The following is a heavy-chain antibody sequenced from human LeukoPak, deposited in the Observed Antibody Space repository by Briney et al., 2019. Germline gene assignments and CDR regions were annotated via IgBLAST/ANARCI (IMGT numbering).Heavy chain of an antibody. Sequence: PGGPLRLSCAASGFTFSSYWMSWVRQAPGRGLEWVANIQQFGSEKNYVDSVKGRFTISRDNAKNSLYLQMNGLRAEDTAVYYCARDEAAVRFDYWGQGTLVTVSS. CDR1: GFTFSSYW. CDR3: ARDEAAVRFDY. D-gene: IGHD6-13*01. V-gene: IGHV3-7*05. J-gene: IGHJ4*02. CDR2: IQQFGSEK.